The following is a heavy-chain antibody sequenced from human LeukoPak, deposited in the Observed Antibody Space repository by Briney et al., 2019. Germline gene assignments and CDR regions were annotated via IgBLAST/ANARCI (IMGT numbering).Heavy chain of an antibody. D-gene: IGHD3-9*01. Sequence: QPGGTLRLFCAASGFTLSSYWMTGLRQARGKGLEWGANIKQDRSEKYYEDSVQGRFTISRDTAKNSLYLQMNSLRVEDTAVYYCERDEDTYYDIYRTPVYRVWGKGTTVTVSS. CDR3: ERDEDTYYDIYRTPVYRV. CDR2: IKQDRSEK. CDR1: GFTLSSYW. V-gene: IGHV3-7*01. J-gene: IGHJ6*04.